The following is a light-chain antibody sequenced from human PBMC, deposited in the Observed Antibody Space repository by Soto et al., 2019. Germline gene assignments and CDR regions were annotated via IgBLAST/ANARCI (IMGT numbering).Light chain of an antibody. J-gene: IGKJ4*01. V-gene: IGKV3-20*01. CDR1: QSVGRNY. CDR2: DAS. CDR3: HQYAVSPLT. Sequence: EIVLTQSPGTLSLSPGESATLSCRASQSVGRNYLAWFQHKPDQAPRLPIYDASNRATGVPDRFSGSGSGTDFTLSVTSLEPEDFAVYYCHQYAVSPLTFGGGTTVEIK.